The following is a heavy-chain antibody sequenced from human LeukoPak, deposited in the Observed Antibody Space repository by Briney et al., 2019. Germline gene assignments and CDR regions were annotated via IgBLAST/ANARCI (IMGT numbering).Heavy chain of an antibody. V-gene: IGHV4-31*03. D-gene: IGHD6-13*01. CDR1: GVYISSGGYY. J-gene: IGHJ3*02. CDR3: AREAGSGSSYYPSAFDM. CDR2: FYYSGST. Sequence: SETLSLTCTVSGVYISSGGYYWSWVRQHPGKGLEWIGYFYYSGSTYYNPSLKSRLTISVDTSKNQFSLKLSSVTAADQAIYYCAREAGSGSSYYPSAFDMWGQGTMVTVTS.